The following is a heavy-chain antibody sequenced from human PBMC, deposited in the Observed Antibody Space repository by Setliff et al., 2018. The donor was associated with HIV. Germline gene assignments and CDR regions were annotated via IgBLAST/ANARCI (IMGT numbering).Heavy chain of an antibody. J-gene: IGHJ4*02. V-gene: IGHV4-39*07. Sequence: PSETLSLTCAVSGDSINNSTYYWGWIRQPTGKGLEWIGGFYYSGTSYYHPSLRSRLTISVDTSKNPFSLKLNSVTAADTAMYYCAKGENEQWLVVGLFDYWGQGTLVTVSS. D-gene: IGHD6-19*01. CDR3: AKGENEQWLVVGLFDY. CDR2: FYYSGTS. CDR1: GDSINNSTYY.